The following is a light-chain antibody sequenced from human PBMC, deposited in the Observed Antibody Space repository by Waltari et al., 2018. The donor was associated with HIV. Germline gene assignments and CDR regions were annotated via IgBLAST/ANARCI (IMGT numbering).Light chain of an antibody. CDR1: HRISTY. CDR3: QQSYSTPRS. J-gene: IGKJ4*01. CDR2: AAS. Sequence: DVQMTQSPSSLSASVGDRVTITCRASHRISTYLNWYQQKPGRAPNLLIYAASTLQVGVPSRFSGSGSGTDFTLSISGLQREDFGTYYCQQSYSTPRSFGVGTKVEIK. V-gene: IGKV1-39*01.